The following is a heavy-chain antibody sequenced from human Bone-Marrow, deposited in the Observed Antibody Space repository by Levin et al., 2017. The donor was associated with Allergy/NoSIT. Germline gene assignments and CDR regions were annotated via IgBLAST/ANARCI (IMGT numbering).Heavy chain of an antibody. Sequence: GESLKISCVASGFSFSRYTMNWVRQAPGKGLEWVSSISYSTSFKYYSDSVRGRFTISRDNTKDSLFLQMNSLKVEDTGIYFCATELEEHVAFDHWGHGTLVTVSS. CDR2: ISYSTSFK. CDR1: GFSFSRYT. J-gene: IGHJ4*01. V-gene: IGHV3-21*06. CDR3: ATELEEHVAFDH. D-gene: IGHD1-1*01.